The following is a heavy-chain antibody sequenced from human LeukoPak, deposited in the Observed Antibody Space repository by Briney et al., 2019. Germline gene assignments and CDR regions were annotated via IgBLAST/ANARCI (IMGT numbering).Heavy chain of an antibody. CDR1: GGSISSYY. CDR2: IYTSGST. CDR3: ARSSRYYDSSGYYYSLPFDY. Sequence: SETLSLTCTVSGGSISSYYWSWIRQPPGRGLEWIGYIYTSGSTNYNPSLKSRVTISVDTSKNQFSLKLSSVTAADTAVYYCARSSRYYDSSGYYYSLPFDYWGQGTLVTVSS. V-gene: IGHV4-4*09. D-gene: IGHD3-22*01. J-gene: IGHJ4*02.